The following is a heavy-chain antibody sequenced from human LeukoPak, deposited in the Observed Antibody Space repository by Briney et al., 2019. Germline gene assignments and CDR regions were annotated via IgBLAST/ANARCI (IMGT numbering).Heavy chain of an antibody. CDR1: GGSFSGYY. J-gene: IGHJ5*02. V-gene: IGHV4-34*01. Sequence: PSETLSLTCAVYGGSFSGYYWSWIRQPPGKGLEWIGEINHSGSTNYNPSLKSRVTISVDTSKNQFSLKLSSVTAADTAVYYCARNVLRYFDWLGAPWFDPGGQGTLVTVSS. CDR3: ARNVLRYFDWLGAPWFDP. CDR2: INHSGST. D-gene: IGHD3-9*01.